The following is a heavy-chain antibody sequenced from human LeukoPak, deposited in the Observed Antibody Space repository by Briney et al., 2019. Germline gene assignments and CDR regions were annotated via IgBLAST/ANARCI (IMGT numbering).Heavy chain of an antibody. Sequence: SETLSLTCAVSGFSVSSEYYWGWIRQHPGKALEWIGYIYYSGTTYQNPSLKSRLVISVDTSKNQFSLNLSSVTAADTAIYYCERRSVYGDAFDIWGQGTMVTVFS. CDR2: IYYSGTT. CDR1: GFSVSSEYY. CDR3: ERRSVYGDAFDI. J-gene: IGHJ3*02. D-gene: IGHD5/OR15-5a*01. V-gene: IGHV4-31*11.